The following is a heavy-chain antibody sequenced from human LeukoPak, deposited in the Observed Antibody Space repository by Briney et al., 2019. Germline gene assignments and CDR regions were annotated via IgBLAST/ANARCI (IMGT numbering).Heavy chain of an antibody. J-gene: IGHJ4*02. CDR2: INHSEST. CDR3: AALPYGSGFNY. D-gene: IGHD3-10*01. Sequence: SETLSLTCAVYGGPFSGYYWSWIRQPPGKGLEWIGEINHSESTKYNPSLKSRVTISVDTSKDQLSLKLSSVTAADTAVYYCAALPYGSGFNYWGQGTLVTASS. V-gene: IGHV4-34*01. CDR1: GGPFSGYY.